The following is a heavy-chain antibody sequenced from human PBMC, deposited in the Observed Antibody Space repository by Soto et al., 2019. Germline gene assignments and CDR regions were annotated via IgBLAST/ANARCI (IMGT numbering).Heavy chain of an antibody. V-gene: IGHV1-69*12. D-gene: IGHD6-19*01. J-gene: IGHJ6*02. Sequence: QVQLLQSGAEVKKPGSSVRVSCEASGGTFRTYAISWVRQAPGQGLEWMGEIIPIFGTGNYGQKFQGRVTITADESTNTVYMDLRSLRYEDTAVYYCAKGAVAGTPTSYYYYGMDVWGQGTTVTVSS. CDR3: AKGAVAGTPTSYYYYGMDV. CDR1: GGTFRTYA. CDR2: IIPIFGTG.